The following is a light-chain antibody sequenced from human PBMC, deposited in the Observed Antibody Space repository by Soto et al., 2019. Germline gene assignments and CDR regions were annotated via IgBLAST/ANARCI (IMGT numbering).Light chain of an antibody. J-gene: IGKJ4*01. CDR2: GAS. CDR3: QYYGSSVT. V-gene: IGKV3-20*01. Sequence: PGERVTLSCRASQSVSSSYLTWYQQKPGQAPRLLIYGASTRATSIPARFSGSGSGTDFTLTISRLEPEDFAVYYCQYYGSSVTFAGGIKVDIK. CDR1: QSVSSSY.